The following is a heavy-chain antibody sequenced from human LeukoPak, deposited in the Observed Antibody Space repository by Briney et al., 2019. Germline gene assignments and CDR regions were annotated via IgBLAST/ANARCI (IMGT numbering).Heavy chain of an antibody. Sequence: VASVKVSCKASGYTFTSYDINWVRQATGLGLEWMGWMNPNSDNTGYAQKFQGRVIMTRNTSISTAYMELSSLRSEDSAVYYCARGFKGILLWFGEPITFDIWGQGTMVTVSS. CDR3: ARGFKGILLWFGEPITFDI. V-gene: IGHV1-8*01. CDR1: GYTFTSYD. D-gene: IGHD3-10*01. CDR2: MNPNSDNT. J-gene: IGHJ3*02.